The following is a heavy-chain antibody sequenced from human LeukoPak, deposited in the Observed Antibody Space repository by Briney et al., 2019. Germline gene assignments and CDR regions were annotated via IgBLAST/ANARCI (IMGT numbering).Heavy chain of an antibody. Sequence: SETLSLTCTVSGYSISSGYYWGWIRQPPGKGLEWIGSIYHSGSTYYNPSLKSRVTISVDTSKNQFSLKLSSVTAADTAVYYCAREIWGSGYYYYYYYTDVWGKGTTVTVSS. CDR2: IYHSGST. V-gene: IGHV4-38-2*02. CDR1: GYSISSGYY. D-gene: IGHD7-27*01. CDR3: AREIWGSGYYYYYYYTDV. J-gene: IGHJ6*03.